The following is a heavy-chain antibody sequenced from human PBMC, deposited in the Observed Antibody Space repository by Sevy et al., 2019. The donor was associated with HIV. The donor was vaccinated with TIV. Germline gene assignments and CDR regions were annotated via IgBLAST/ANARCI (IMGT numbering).Heavy chain of an antibody. CDR2: ISNSGSTI. CDR1: GFTFSDYY. J-gene: IGHJ6*01. V-gene: IGHV3-11*01. D-gene: IGHD1-7*01. Sequence: GGSLRLSCAASGFTFSDYYMSWIRQAPGKGLEWVSYISNSGSTIYYADSVKGRFTISRDNAKNSLYLQMNSLRAEDTAVYYCARAITGTTFPYYGMDVWGPGTTVTVSS. CDR3: ARAITGTTFPYYGMDV.